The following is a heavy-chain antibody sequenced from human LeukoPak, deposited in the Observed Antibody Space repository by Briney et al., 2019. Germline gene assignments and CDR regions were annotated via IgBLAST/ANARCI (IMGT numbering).Heavy chain of an antibody. CDR1: GYTFTGYY. CDR3: ATDYGGKRHAFDI. CDR2: ISPNSGGT. V-gene: IGHV1-2*02. Sequence: ASVKVSCKASGYTFTGYYMHWVRQAPGQGLEWMGWISPNSGGTNYAQKFQGRVTMTRDTSISTAYMELSSLRSEDTAVYYCATDYGGKRHAFDIWGQGTMVTVSS. J-gene: IGHJ3*02. D-gene: IGHD4-23*01.